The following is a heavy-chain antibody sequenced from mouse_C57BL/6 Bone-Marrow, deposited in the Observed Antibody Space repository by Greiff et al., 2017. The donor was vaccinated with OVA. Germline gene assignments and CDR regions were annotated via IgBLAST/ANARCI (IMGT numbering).Heavy chain of an antibody. Sequence: DVKLVESGAGLVKPGGSLKLSCAASGFTFSSYAMSWVRQTPEKRLEWVAYIRSGGGYIYYADTVKGRFTISRDNARNTLYLQMSSLKSEDTAMYYCTRDPYYGSTDYYAMDYWGQGTSVTVAS. CDR3: TRDPYYGSTDYYAMDY. J-gene: IGHJ4*01. D-gene: IGHD1-1*01. CDR1: GFTFSSYA. V-gene: IGHV5-9-1*02. CDR2: IRSGGGYI.